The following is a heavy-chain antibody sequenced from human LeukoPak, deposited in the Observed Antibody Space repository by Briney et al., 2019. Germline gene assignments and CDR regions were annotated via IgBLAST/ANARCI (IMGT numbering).Heavy chain of an antibody. D-gene: IGHD3-22*01. V-gene: IGHV1-69*13. Sequence: SVKVSCKASGYTVTSYAISWVRQAPGQGLEWMGGIIPIFGTANYAQKFQGRVTITADESTSTAYMELSRLRSDDTAVYYCARRLDSSGYYYLDYWGQGTLVTVSS. J-gene: IGHJ4*02. CDR1: GYTVTSYA. CDR2: IIPIFGTA. CDR3: ARRLDSSGYYYLDY.